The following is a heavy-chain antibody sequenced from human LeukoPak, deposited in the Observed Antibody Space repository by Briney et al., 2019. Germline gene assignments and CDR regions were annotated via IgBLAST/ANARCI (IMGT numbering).Heavy chain of an antibody. CDR3: ARAPLGGSYSRGYYFDY. Sequence: PSETLSLTCTVSGGSVSSGSYYWSWIRQPPGKGLEWIGYIYYSGSTNYNPSLKSRVTISVDTSKNQFSLKLSSVTAADTAVYYCARAPLGGSYSRGYYFDYWGQGTLVTVSS. CDR2: IYYSGST. V-gene: IGHV4-61*01. CDR1: GGSVSSGSYY. D-gene: IGHD1-26*01. J-gene: IGHJ4*02.